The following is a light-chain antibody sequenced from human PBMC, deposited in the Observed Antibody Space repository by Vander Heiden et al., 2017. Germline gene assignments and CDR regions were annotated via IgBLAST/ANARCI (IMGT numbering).Light chain of an antibody. CDR2: AAS. J-gene: IGKJ5*01. Sequence: DMQITQSPSSLSASVGDRVTITCRASQSISSDLNWYQQTPGKAPKLLIYAASSFHSGVLSRFSGSAAGADFTLIIRRLQPDDFANYCCQQGYTTPCTFGQGTRLEIK. CDR3: QQGYTTPCT. V-gene: IGKV1-39*01. CDR1: QSISSD.